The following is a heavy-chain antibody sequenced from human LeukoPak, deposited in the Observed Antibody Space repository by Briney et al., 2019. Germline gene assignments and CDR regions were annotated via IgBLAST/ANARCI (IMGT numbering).Heavy chain of an antibody. V-gene: IGHV3-23*01. J-gene: IGHJ4*02. Sequence: GGTLRVSCAASGYTFSSYGMSWVRQAPGKGLEWVSAISGSGGSTYYADSVKGRFTISRDNSKNTLYLQMNSLRAEDTAVYYCAKYYDSFDYWGQGTLVTVSS. CDR2: ISGSGGST. CDR3: AKYYDSFDY. D-gene: IGHD3-22*01. CDR1: GYTFSSYG.